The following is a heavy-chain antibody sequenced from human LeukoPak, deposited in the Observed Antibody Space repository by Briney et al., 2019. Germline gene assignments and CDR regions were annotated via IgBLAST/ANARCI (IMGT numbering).Heavy chain of an antibody. CDR3: ARTVVAATPDYNWFDP. Sequence: EAPVKVSCKASGYTFTGYYIHWVRQAPGQGLEWMGLINPNSGGTKYAQKFQGRVTMTRDTSISTAYMELSRLTSDDTAVYYCARTVVAATPDYNWFDPWGQGTLVTVSS. J-gene: IGHJ5*02. CDR1: GYTFTGYY. V-gene: IGHV1-2*02. D-gene: IGHD2-15*01. CDR2: INPNSGGT.